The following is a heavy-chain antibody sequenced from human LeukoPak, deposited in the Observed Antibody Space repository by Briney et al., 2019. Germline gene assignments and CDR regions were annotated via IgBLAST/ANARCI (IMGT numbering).Heavy chain of an antibody. J-gene: IGHJ3*02. Sequence: ASVKVSCKASGFTFSAYYMHWVRQAPGQGPEWMGWINPYSGGTKYAQRFQGRVTITLDTSISTAYMELIRLRSDDTAVYFCARSFNWNDPLNDAFDIWGQGTMVTVSS. CDR1: GFTFSAYY. D-gene: IGHD1-1*01. CDR3: ARSFNWNDPLNDAFDI. V-gene: IGHV1-2*02. CDR2: INPYSGGT.